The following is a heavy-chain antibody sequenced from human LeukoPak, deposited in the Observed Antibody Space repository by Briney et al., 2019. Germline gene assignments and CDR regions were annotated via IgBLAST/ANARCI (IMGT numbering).Heavy chain of an antibody. Sequence: GGSLRLSCAASGFTFSDYYMSWIRQAPGKGLEWVSYISSSGSTIYYADSVKGRFTISRDNAKNSLYLQMNSLRAEDTAVYYCARSDSGYGNYYDSSGYLRYWGQGALVTVSS. CDR1: GFTFSDYY. J-gene: IGHJ4*02. V-gene: IGHV3-11*04. D-gene: IGHD3-22*01. CDR3: ARSDSGYGNYYDSSGYLRY. CDR2: ISSSGSTI.